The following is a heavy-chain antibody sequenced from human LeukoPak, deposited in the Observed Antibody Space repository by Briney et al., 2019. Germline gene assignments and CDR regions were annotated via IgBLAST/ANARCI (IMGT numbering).Heavy chain of an antibody. J-gene: IGHJ4*02. CDR1: GGPISSSNW. Sequence: PSETLSLTCAVSGGPISSSNWWSWVRQPPGKGLEWIGEIYHSGSTNYNPSLKSRVTISVDKFKNQFSLKLSSVTAADTAVYYCARAYYDSSGYYPRGLDYWGQGTLVTVSS. V-gene: IGHV4-4*02. CDR2: IYHSGST. D-gene: IGHD3-22*01. CDR3: ARAYYDSSGYYPRGLDY.